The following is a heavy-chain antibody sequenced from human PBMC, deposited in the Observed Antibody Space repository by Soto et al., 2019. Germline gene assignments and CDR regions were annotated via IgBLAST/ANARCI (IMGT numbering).Heavy chain of an antibody. Sequence: GGSLRLSCAASGFTFSSYAMSWVRQAPGKGLEWVSAISGSGGSTYYADSVKGRFTISRDNSKNTLYLQMNSLRAEDTAVYYCAKFPPYLYYYDSYFDYWGQGTLVTVSS. CDR3: AKFPPYLYYYDSYFDY. V-gene: IGHV3-23*01. CDR2: ISGSGGST. J-gene: IGHJ4*02. D-gene: IGHD3-22*01. CDR1: GFTFSSYA.